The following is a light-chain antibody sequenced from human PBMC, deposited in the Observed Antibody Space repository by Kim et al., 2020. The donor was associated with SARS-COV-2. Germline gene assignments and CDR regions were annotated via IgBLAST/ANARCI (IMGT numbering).Light chain of an antibody. CDR1: SLRSYY. J-gene: IGLJ3*02. CDR2: GKN. Sequence: AVGQTVRITCQGDSLRSYYAIWYQQKPGQAPVLVIYGKNNRPSGIPDRFSGSSSGNTASLTITGAQAEDEADYYCNSRDSSGNHWVFGGGTKLTVL. V-gene: IGLV3-19*01. CDR3: NSRDSSGNHWV.